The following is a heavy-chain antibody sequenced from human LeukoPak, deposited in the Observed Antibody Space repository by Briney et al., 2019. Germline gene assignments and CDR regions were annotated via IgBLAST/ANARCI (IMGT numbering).Heavy chain of an antibody. D-gene: IGHD2-15*01. J-gene: IGHJ4*02. CDR3: AKGRLCSGGSCYPYYFDY. Sequence: PGGSLRLSCAASGFTFSSYAVSWVRQAPGKGLEWVSAISGSGGSTYYADSVKGRFTISRDNSKNTLYLQMNSLRAEDTAVYYCAKGRLCSGGSCYPYYFDYWGQGTLVTVSS. CDR1: GFTFSSYA. CDR2: ISGSGGST. V-gene: IGHV3-23*01.